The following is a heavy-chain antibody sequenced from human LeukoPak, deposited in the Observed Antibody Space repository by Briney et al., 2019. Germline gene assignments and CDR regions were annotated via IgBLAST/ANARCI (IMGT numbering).Heavy chain of an antibody. V-gene: IGHV3-21*04. D-gene: IGHD5-18*01. J-gene: IGHJ4*02. CDR3: ARLGGYSYGYYYFDY. CDR1: GFTFSNYN. Sequence: GGSLRLSCAASGFTFSNYNMNWVRQAPGKGLEWVSSISRSSIYKYYADSMKGRFTISRDNAKNSVYLQVNSVRAEDTAVYYCARLGGYSYGYYYFDYWGQGTLVTVSS. CDR2: ISRSSIYK.